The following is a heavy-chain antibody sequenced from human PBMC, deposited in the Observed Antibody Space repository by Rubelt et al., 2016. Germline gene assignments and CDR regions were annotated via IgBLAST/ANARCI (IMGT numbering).Heavy chain of an antibody. Sequence: TFSSYAISWVRQAPGQGLEWMGRIIPILGIANYAQKFQGRVTITADKSTSTAYMELSSLRSEDTAVYYCARAGWYYYDSSGYYYLDYWGQGTLVTVSS. D-gene: IGHD3-22*01. V-gene: IGHV1-69*04. CDR2: IIPILGIA. J-gene: IGHJ4*02. CDR1: TFSSYA. CDR3: ARAGWYYYDSSGYYYLDY.